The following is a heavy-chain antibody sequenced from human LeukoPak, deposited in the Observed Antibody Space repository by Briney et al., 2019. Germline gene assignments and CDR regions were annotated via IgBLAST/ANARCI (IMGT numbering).Heavy chain of an antibody. V-gene: IGHV3-21*01. J-gene: IGHJ4*03. Sequence: GWSLRLYCAASGFTFSSYGMNWVRQAPGKGLEWVSSISSSSSYIYYADSVKGRFTISRDNAKNSLYLQMNSLRAEDTAVYYCARDEAAAGRAEYWGQGALVTVSS. CDR2: ISSSSSYI. D-gene: IGHD2-2*01. CDR3: ARDEAAAGRAEY. CDR1: GFTFSSYG.